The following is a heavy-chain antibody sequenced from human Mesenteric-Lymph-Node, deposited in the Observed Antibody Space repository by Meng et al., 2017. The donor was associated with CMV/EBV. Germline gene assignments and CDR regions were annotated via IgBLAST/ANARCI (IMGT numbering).Heavy chain of an antibody. V-gene: IGHV1-18*04. D-gene: IGHD4-11*01. CDR2: INIFNGDT. J-gene: IGHJ4*02. Sequence: KASGYTVHSYGVSWVRQAPEHGLEWIGWINIFNGDTGYAQMFQGRVIMNRDISTSTAYLEVRSLKSDDTAVYYCARGGSDYSNHVDYWGQGTLVTVSS. CDR3: ARGGSDYSNHVDY. CDR1: GYTVHSYG.